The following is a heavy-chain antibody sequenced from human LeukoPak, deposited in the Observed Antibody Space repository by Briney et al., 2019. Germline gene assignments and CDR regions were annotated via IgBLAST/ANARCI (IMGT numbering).Heavy chain of an antibody. CDR2: IYYSGST. Sequence: SETLSLTCTVSGGSINNYYWTWIRQPPGKGLEWIGYIYYSGSTNYNPSLKSRVTISVDTSKNQFSLKLSSVTAADTAVYYCARSGGYDFWSGYYYYYMDVWGKGTTVTVSS. V-gene: IGHV4-59*01. J-gene: IGHJ6*03. CDR1: GGSINNYY. CDR3: ARSGGYDFWSGYYYYYMDV. D-gene: IGHD3-3*01.